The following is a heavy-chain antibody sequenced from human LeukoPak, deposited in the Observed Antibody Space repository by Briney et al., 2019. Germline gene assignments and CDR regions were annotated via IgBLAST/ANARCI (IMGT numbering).Heavy chain of an antibody. CDR3: ARVHEYYFDY. Sequence: ASVKVSCKASGGTFSSYAISWVRQAPGQGLEWMGWISAYNGNTNYAQKLQGRVTMTTDTSTSTAYMELRSLRSDDTAVYYCARVHEYYFDYWGQGTLVTVSS. V-gene: IGHV1-18*01. CDR2: ISAYNGNT. J-gene: IGHJ4*02. CDR1: GGTFSSYA.